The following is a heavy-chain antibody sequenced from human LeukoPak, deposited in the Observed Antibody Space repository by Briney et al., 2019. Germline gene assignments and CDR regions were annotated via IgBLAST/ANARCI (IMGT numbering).Heavy chain of an antibody. D-gene: IGHD3-22*01. Sequence: PSETLSLTCTVSGGSISSGDYFWSWIRQHPGKGLEWIGYIYYSGSTYSNPSLKSRVTISVNTSKNQFSLKLSSVTAADPAVYYCARDRSQYDSSLFYWGQGTLVTVSS. V-gene: IGHV4-31*03. J-gene: IGHJ4*02. CDR2: IYYSGST. CDR3: ARDRSQYDSSLFY. CDR1: GGSISSGDYF.